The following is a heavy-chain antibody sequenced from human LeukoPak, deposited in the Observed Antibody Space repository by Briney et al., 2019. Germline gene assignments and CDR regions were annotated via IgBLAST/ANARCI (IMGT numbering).Heavy chain of an antibody. Sequence: SETLSLTCTVSGGSISTYYWSWIRQPPGKGLEWNGYVYYSGSTNYNPSLKSRVTISLDTSKNQFSLMLSSVTAADTAVYFCARGERRDGYTFGYWGQGTLVTVSS. CDR3: ARGERRDGYTFGY. CDR1: GGSISTYY. D-gene: IGHD5-24*01. V-gene: IGHV4-59*01. CDR2: VYYSGST. J-gene: IGHJ4*02.